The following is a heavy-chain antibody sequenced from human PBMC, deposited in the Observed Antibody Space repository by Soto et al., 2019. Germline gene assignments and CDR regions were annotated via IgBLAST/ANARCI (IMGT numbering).Heavy chain of an antibody. CDR1: GFTFSSYG. Sequence: GGSLRLSCAASGFTFSSYGMHWVRQAPGKGLEWVAVISYDGSNKYYADSVKGRFTISRDNSKNTLYLQMNSLRAEDTAVYYCAKRRSRAVAGTSPIDYWGQGTLVTVSS. D-gene: IGHD6-19*01. CDR3: AKRRSRAVAGTSPIDY. V-gene: IGHV3-30*18. J-gene: IGHJ4*02. CDR2: ISYDGSNK.